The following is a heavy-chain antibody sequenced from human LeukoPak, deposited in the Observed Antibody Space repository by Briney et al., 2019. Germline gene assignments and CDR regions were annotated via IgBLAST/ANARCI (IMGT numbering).Heavy chain of an antibody. D-gene: IGHD7-27*01. CDR3: AGVPGDGSRSVY. CDR2: IKQDGSEK. V-gene: IGHV3-7*04. CDR1: GFTFSSHW. Sequence: PGGSLRLSCAASGFTFSSHWMSWVRQAPGKGLEWVANIKQDGSEKYYVDSVKGRFTISRDNAKNSLYLQMNSLRAEDTAVYYCAGVPGDGSRSVYWGQGTLVTVSS. J-gene: IGHJ4*02.